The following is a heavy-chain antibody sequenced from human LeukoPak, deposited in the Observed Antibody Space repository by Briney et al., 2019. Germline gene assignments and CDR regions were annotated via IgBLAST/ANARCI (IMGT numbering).Heavy chain of an antibody. CDR3: AKGARALIAAAGTNNWFDP. Sequence: SETLSLTCAVYGGSFSGYYWSWIRQPPGKGLEWIGEINHSGSTNYNPSLKSRVTISVDTSKNQFSLKLSFVTAADTAVYYCAKGARALIAAAGTNNWFDPWGQGTLVTVSS. D-gene: IGHD6-13*01. J-gene: IGHJ5*02. CDR2: INHSGST. V-gene: IGHV4-34*01. CDR1: GGSFSGYY.